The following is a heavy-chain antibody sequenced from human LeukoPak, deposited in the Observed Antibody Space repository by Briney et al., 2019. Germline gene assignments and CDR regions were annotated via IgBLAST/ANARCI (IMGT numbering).Heavy chain of an antibody. D-gene: IGHD3-10*01. CDR2: TYYRSRWGN. CDR1: GDSVSNNIAT. J-gene: IGHJ4*02. V-gene: IGHV6-1*01. CDR3: VRDSDDYYWALDF. Sequence: SQTLSLTCAISGDSVSNNIATWNWVRQSPSRGLEWLGRTYYRSRWGNDYAISVKGRITINPDTSRNQFSLQLNSVTPEDTAVCYCVRDSDDYYWALDFWGQGTPVTVSS.